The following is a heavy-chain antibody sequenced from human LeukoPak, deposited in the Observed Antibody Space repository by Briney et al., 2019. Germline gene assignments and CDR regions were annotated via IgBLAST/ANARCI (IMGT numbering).Heavy chain of an antibody. J-gene: IGHJ6*02. CDR3: ARFGIDYDMDV. Sequence: SETLSLTCTVSGGSISGNYWTWTRQPPGKGLEWIGQIHYRGKADYNPSLRSRIIILVDTSKNQIFLRLSFVTAADTAVYYCARFGIDYDMDVWGQGTKVTVSS. CDR1: GGSISGNY. CDR2: IHYRGKA. V-gene: IGHV4-59*01. D-gene: IGHD3-16*01.